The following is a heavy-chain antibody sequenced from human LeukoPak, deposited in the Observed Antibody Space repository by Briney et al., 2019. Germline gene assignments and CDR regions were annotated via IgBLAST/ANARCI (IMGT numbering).Heavy chain of an antibody. CDR3: ARGLYYYGSGSYSPHNWFDP. Sequence: ASVKVSCKASGYTFTGYYMHWVRQAPGQGLEWMGWINPNSGGTNYAQKFQGRVTMTRDTSISTAYMELSRLRSDDTAVYYCARGLYYYGSGSYSPHNWFDPWGQGTLVTVSS. J-gene: IGHJ5*02. V-gene: IGHV1-2*02. CDR1: GYTFTGYY. D-gene: IGHD3-10*01. CDR2: INPNSGGT.